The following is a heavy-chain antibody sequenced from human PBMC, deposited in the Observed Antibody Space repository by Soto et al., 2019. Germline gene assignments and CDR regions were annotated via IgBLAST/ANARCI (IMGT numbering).Heavy chain of an antibody. CDR1: GGSISSYY. J-gene: IGHJ4*02. V-gene: IGHV4-59*01. D-gene: IGHD3-3*01. Sequence: SETLSLTCAVSGGSISSYYWSWIRQPPGKGLEWIGYIYYSGSTNYNPSLKSRVTISVDTSKNQFSLKLSSVTAADTAVYYCAREIRRSGYFDYWGQGTLVTVSS. CDR3: AREIRRSGYFDY. CDR2: IYYSGST.